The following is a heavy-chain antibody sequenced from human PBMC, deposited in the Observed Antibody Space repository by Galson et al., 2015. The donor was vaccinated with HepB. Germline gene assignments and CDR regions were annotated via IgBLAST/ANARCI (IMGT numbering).Heavy chain of an antibody. V-gene: IGHV3-21*01. CDR2: ISSSDASI. Sequence: SLRLSCAASGFTFSVYNMNWVRQAPGKGLEWVSSISSSDASIHYADSVRSRFTISRDNAMNSMYLQMNSLRAEDTAVYFCGNDPQHYRAVDYWGQGTLVTVSS. CDR3: GNDPQHYRAVDY. D-gene: IGHD4-11*01. CDR1: GFTFSVYN. J-gene: IGHJ4*02.